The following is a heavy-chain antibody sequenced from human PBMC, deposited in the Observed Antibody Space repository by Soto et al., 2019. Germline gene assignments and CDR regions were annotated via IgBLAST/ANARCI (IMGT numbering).Heavy chain of an antibody. CDR2: ISSSGSTI. V-gene: IGHV3-11*01. CDR1: GFTFSDYY. CDR3: ARRYCSGGSCYHQYYFDY. J-gene: IGHJ4*02. Sequence: GGSLRLSCAASGFTFSDYYMSWIRQAPGKGLEWVSYISSSGSTIYYADSVKGRFTISRDNAKNSLYLQMNSLRAEDTAVYYCARRYCSGGSCYHQYYFDYWGQGTLVTVSS. D-gene: IGHD2-15*01.